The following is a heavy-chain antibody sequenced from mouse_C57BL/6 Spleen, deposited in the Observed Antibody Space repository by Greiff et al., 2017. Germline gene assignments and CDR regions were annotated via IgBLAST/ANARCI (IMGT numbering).Heavy chain of an antibody. CDR1: GYTFTSYW. J-gene: IGHJ2*01. Sequence: QVQLQQSGAELVKPGASVKLSCKASGYTFTSYWLHWVKQRPGQGLEWIGMIHPNSGSTNYNEKFKSKATLTVDKSSSTAYMQLSSLTSEDSAVDDCAMGYGSSYERDVDYWGQGTTRTVSS. CDR2: IHPNSGST. D-gene: IGHD1-1*01. V-gene: IGHV1-64*01. CDR3: AMGYGSSYERDVDY.